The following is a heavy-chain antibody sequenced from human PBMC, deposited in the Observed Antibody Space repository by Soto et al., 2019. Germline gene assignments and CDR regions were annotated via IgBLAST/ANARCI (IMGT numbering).Heavy chain of an antibody. CDR3: AKSGYSSSSGYYYYYMDV. V-gene: IGHV3-23*01. Sequence: GGSLRLSCAASGFIFSSYAMSWVRQAPGKGLEWVSGIRGSDGSTYNADSVKGRFTISRDNSKNTVFLQMNSLSPEDTAVYYCAKSGYSSSSGYYYYYMDVWGKGTTVTVSS. D-gene: IGHD6-6*01. J-gene: IGHJ6*03. CDR2: IRGSDGST. CDR1: GFIFSSYA.